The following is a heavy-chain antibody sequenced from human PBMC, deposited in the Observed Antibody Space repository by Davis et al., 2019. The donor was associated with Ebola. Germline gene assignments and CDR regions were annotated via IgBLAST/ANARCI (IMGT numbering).Heavy chain of an antibody. J-gene: IGHJ5*02. CDR2: IIPMFRSP. CDR3: ARGRTGFYYDSSDSPHWFDP. V-gene: IGHV1-69*13. D-gene: IGHD3-22*01. CDR1: GGTFSSYA. Sequence: SVKVSCKASGGTFSSYAVSWVRQAPGRGLEWMGGIIPMFRSPKYAQKFLDRVTITAEESTKTVYMEMRSLTPEDTAVYFCARGRTGFYYDSSDSPHWFDPWGQGTLVTVSS.